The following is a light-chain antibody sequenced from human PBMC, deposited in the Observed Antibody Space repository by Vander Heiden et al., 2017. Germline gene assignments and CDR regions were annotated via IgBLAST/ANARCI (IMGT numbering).Light chain of an antibody. Sequence: MVLTPSPFSLSLTPGEPAPISCRSSRSLQYGNGYNYLDWYLQKPGQPPQLLIYLGSTRASGVPDRFSGSGSGTDFTLKISRLEAEDVGVYYCMQDIQTSLTFGGGTKVDI. CDR3: MQDIQTSLT. CDR2: LGS. V-gene: IGKV2-28*01. CDR1: RSLQYGNGYNY. J-gene: IGKJ4*01.